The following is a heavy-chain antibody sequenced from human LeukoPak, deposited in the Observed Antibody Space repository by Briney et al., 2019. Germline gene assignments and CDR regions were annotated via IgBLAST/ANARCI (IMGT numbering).Heavy chain of an antibody. V-gene: IGHV4-39*01. D-gene: IGHD2-15*01. CDR3: ARVLRGGTYYFDY. Sequence: PSETLSLTCTVSGGSISSSSYYWGWIRQPPGKGLEWIGNIFYSGTTYYNPSLMSRVTISVDTSKNQFSLKMRSVTAADTAVYYCARVLRGGTYYFDYWGQGTLVTGSS. CDR2: IFYSGTT. CDR1: GGSISSSSYY. J-gene: IGHJ4*02.